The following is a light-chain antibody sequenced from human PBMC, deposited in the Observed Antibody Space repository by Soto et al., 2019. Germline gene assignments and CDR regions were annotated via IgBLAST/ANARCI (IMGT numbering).Light chain of an antibody. CDR2: EAY. V-gene: IGLV2-23*01. CDR3: SSYAGYSTSVV. Sequence: QSALTQPASVSGSPGQSITISCTGTSSDVGSYNLVSWYQQHPGKAPKLMIYEAYKRPSGVSDRFSGSKSGNTASLTISGLQAEDEAEYYCSSYAGYSTSVVFGGGTKLTVL. J-gene: IGLJ2*01. CDR1: SSDVGSYNL.